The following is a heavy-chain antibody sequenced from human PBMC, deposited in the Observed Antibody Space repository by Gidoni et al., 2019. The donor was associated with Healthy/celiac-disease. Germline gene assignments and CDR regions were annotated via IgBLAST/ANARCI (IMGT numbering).Heavy chain of an antibody. D-gene: IGHD4-17*01. CDR1: GGSISSYY. CDR2: IYYSGST. Sequence: QVQLQESGPGLVKPSETLSLTCTVSGGSISSYYWSWIRQPPGKGLEWIGYIYYSGSTNYNPSLKRRVTISVDTSKNQFSLKLSSVTAADTAVYYCARTDYGDYVLDYWGQGTLVTVSS. CDR3: ARTDYGDYVLDY. J-gene: IGHJ4*02. V-gene: IGHV4-59*01.